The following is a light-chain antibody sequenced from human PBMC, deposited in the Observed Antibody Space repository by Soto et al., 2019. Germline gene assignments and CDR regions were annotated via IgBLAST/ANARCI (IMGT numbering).Light chain of an antibody. CDR3: HSYDSSLSGYV. J-gene: IGLJ1*01. V-gene: IGLV1-40*01. CDR2: GNS. CDR1: SSNIGAGYD. Sequence: QSVLTQPPSVSGAPGQRVTISCTGSSSNIGAGYDVHWYQQLPGTAPKLLIYGNSNRTSGVPDRFSGSKSGTAASLAITGLQTEDEADYYGHSYDSSLSGYVFGTGTKLTVL.